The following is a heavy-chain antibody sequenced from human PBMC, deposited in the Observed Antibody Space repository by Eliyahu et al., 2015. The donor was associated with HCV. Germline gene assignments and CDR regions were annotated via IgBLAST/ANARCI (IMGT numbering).Heavy chain of an antibody. V-gene: IGHV1-69*01. D-gene: IGHD2-15*01. CDR2: INPIFKTP. CDR3: AIEGGRGGPRWFDP. Sequence: PGQGLEWMGGINPIFKTPNFAQKFQGRVTITADESTSTVYMELSSLRFEDTAVYYCAIEGGRGGPRWFDPWGQGTLVTVSS. J-gene: IGHJ5*02.